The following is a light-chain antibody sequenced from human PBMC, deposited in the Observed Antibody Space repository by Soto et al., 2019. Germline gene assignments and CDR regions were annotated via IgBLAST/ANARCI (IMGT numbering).Light chain of an antibody. CDR3: MQALQTPLT. CDR1: QSLLHSNGYNY. CDR2: LGS. Sequence: DIVMTQSPLSLPVTPGEPSSISCRSSQSLLHSNGYNYLVLYLQKPGQSPQLLIYLGSNRASGVPDRFSGSGSGTDFTLKISRVEAEDVGFYYCMQALQTPLTFGGGTKVDIK. V-gene: IGKV2-28*01. J-gene: IGKJ4*01.